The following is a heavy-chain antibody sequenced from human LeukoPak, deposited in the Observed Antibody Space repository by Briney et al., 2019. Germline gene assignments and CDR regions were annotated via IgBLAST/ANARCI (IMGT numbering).Heavy chain of an antibody. CDR2: ISSSSSYI. Sequence: GGSLRLSCAASGFTFSSYSMNWVRQAPGKGLEWVSSISSSSSYIYYADSVKGRFTISRDNAKNSLYLQMNSLRAEDTAVYYCARRDIVVVPAAIFGAFDIWGQGTMVTVSS. CDR3: ARRDIVVVPAAIFGAFDI. J-gene: IGHJ3*02. D-gene: IGHD2-2*02. V-gene: IGHV3-21*01. CDR1: GFTFSSYS.